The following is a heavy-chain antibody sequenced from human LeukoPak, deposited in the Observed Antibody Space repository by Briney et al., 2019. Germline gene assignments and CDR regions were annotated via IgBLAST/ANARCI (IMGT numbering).Heavy chain of an antibody. CDR1: GGSISSGGYY. Sequence: SQTLSLTCTVSGGSISSGGYYWSWIRQHPGKGLEWIGYIYYSGSTYYNPSLKSRVTISVDTSKNQFSLKLSSVTAADTAVYYCARVYGDYSYNWFDPWGQGTPVTVSS. V-gene: IGHV4-31*03. J-gene: IGHJ5*02. CDR2: IYYSGST. CDR3: ARVYGDYSYNWFDP. D-gene: IGHD4-17*01.